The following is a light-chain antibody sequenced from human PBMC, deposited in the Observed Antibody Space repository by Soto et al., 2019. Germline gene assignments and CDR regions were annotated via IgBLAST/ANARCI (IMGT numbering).Light chain of an antibody. CDR2: TAS. J-gene: IGKJ4*01. CDR1: QSISNS. V-gene: IGKV1-39*01. CDR3: QQNYSAPLT. Sequence: DIQMTQSPSSLSASVGDRVTITCRASQSISNSLNWYQQKPGKGPILLIYTASNLQSGVPSRFSGSGSGTDFTLTISSLQPEDFATFYCQQNYSAPLTFAGGTKVDIK.